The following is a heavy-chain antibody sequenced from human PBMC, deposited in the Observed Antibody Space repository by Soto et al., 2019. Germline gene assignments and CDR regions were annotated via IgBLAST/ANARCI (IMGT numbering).Heavy chain of an antibody. CDR1: GFTFSSYS. CDR3: ASPDPGPYDYYMDV. CDR2: ISSSSSTI. Sequence: EVQLVESGGGLVQPGGSLRLSCAASGFTFSSYSMNWVRQAPGKGLEWVSYISSSSSTIYYADSVKGRFTISRDNAKKSLYLQMNSLRAEETAVYYCASPDPGPYDYYMDVWGKGTPVTVSS. V-gene: IGHV3-48*01. J-gene: IGHJ6*03.